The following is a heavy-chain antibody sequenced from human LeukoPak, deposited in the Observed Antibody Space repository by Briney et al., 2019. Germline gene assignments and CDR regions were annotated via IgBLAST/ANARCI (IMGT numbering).Heavy chain of an antibody. CDR3: ARALTEYSSSCPLDY. CDR2: IYYSGST. J-gene: IGHJ4*02. D-gene: IGHD6-13*01. Sequence: PSETLSLTCTVSGGSISSSSYYWGWIRQPPGKGLEWIGSIYYSGSTYYNPSLKSRVTISVDTSKNQFSLKLSSVTAADTAVYYCARALTEYSSSCPLDYWGQGILVTVSS. V-gene: IGHV4-39*01. CDR1: GGSISSSSYY.